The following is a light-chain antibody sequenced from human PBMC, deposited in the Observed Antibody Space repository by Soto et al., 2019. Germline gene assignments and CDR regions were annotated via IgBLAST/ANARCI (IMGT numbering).Light chain of an antibody. V-gene: IGLV2-14*01. Sequence: QSALTQPASVSGSPGQSITIPCTGTSSDVGGYKYVSWYQQHPGKAPKLLIYEVSNRPSGVSDRFSGSKSGNTASLTISGLQAEDEADYYCSSYTSSSTPLFGGGTKVTVL. CDR3: SSYTSSSTPL. CDR2: EVS. J-gene: IGLJ2*01. CDR1: SSDVGGYKY.